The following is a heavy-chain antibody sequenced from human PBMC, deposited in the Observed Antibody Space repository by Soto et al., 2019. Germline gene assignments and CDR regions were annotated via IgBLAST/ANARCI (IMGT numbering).Heavy chain of an antibody. Sequence: ASVKVSCKASGYTLTSHYLHWVRQAPGQGLEWMGMIDPSTGNTNYTQKFQGRVTMTRDTSTSTVYMELSSLRSADTAVYYCARTKATPGAFDIWGQGTMVTVSS. V-gene: IGHV1-46*01. CDR3: ARTKATPGAFDI. CDR1: GYTLTSHY. D-gene: IGHD5-12*01. CDR2: IDPSTGNT. J-gene: IGHJ3*02.